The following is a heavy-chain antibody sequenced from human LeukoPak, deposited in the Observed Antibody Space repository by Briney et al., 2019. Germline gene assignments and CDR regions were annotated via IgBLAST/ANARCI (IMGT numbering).Heavy chain of an antibody. CDR2: IYPSDSDT. Sequence: GESLKISCKGSGYSFRNYWIAWVRQMPGKGLEWMGIIYPSDSDTRYSPSFQGQVTISADKSISTAYLQWRSLKASDTAMYFCARHHIAAIMSVGSSHWGQGTPVTVSS. CDR3: ARHHIAAIMSVGSSH. J-gene: IGHJ4*02. V-gene: IGHV5-51*01. D-gene: IGHD6-25*01. CDR1: GYSFRNYW.